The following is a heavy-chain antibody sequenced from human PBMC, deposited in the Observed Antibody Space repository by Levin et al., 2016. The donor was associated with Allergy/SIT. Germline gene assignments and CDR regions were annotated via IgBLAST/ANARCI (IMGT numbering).Heavy chain of an antibody. CDR3: AKGINKPGGGTQYLDS. CDR1: GFTFSRYW. D-gene: IGHD2-15*01. J-gene: IGHJ4*02. Sequence: GGSLRLSCAASGFTFSRYWMSWVRQAPGKGLEWVASISNSRDYTYYGDSVKGRFTISRDNAKNSLYLQMDSLRAEDTAVYYCAKGINKPGGGTQYLDSWGQGTLVTVSS. V-gene: IGHV3-21*04. CDR2: ISNSRDYT.